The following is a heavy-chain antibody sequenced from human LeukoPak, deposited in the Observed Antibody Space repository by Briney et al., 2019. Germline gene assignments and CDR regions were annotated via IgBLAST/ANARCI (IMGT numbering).Heavy chain of an antibody. D-gene: IGHD5-12*01. CDR3: ARDLAFSATITSGQFDY. Sequence: GGSLRLSCAASGFTFSDYYMSWIRQAPGKGLEWVSYISSSGSTIYYAGSVKGRFTISRDNAKNSLYLQMNSLRAEDTAVYYCARDLAFSATITSGQFDYWGQGTLVTVSS. V-gene: IGHV3-11*04. CDR1: GFTFSDYY. CDR2: ISSSGSTI. J-gene: IGHJ4*02.